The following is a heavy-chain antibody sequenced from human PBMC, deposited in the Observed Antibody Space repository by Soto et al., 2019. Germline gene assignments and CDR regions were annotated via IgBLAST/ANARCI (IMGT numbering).Heavy chain of an antibody. J-gene: IGHJ4*02. CDR2: IIPIFGTA. CDR1: GGTFSSYA. CDR3: ARGCCGTAMVPADY. D-gene: IGHD5-18*01. V-gene: IGHV1-69*13. Sequence: SVKVSCKASGGTFSSYAISWVRQAPGQGLEWMGGIIPIFGTANYAQKFQGRVTITADESTSTAYMELSSLRSEDTAVYYCARGCCGTAMVPADYWGQGTLVTVSS.